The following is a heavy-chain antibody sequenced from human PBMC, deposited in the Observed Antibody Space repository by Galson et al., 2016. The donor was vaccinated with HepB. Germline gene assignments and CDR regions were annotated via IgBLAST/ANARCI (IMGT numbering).Heavy chain of an antibody. CDR1: GGSIRTTDFY. D-gene: IGHD3-16*01. Sequence: VSGGSIRTTDFYCAWFRKPPGKGLEWIGNILYSGGTYHNPSLKSRITTSVDTSNNHFSLNLASVTAADTAQYFCARRRPREIGGGFDIWGQGTLVTVSS. J-gene: IGHJ3*02. CDR3: ARRRPREIGGGFDI. CDR2: ILYSGGT. V-gene: IGHV4-39*02.